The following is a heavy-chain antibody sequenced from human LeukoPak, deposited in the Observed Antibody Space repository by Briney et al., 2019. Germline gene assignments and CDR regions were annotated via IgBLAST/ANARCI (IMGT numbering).Heavy chain of an antibody. CDR1: RFTFSNYA. J-gene: IGHJ4*02. Sequence: GGSLRLSCAASRFTFSNYAMSWVRQAPGKGLEWVSGISGSGGTTYYADSVKGRFTISRDNAKNSLYLQMNSLRAEDTAVYYCARSPRYGTTTDYWGQGTLVTVSS. V-gene: IGHV3-23*01. CDR2: ISGSGGTT. CDR3: ARSPRYGTTTDY. D-gene: IGHD4-11*01.